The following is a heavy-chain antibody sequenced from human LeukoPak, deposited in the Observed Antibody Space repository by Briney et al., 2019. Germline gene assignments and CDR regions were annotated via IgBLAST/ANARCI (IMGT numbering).Heavy chain of an antibody. J-gene: IGHJ4*02. Sequence: ASVKVSCKASGYTFTSYYMHWVRQAPGQGLEWMGIINPSGGSTSYAQKFQGRVTMTRDTSTSTVYMELSSLRSEDTAVYYCARVDNGVSRTYYFDYWGQGTLVTVSS. V-gene: IGHV1-46*01. CDR3: ARVDNGVSRTYYFDY. CDR1: GYTFTSYY. CDR2: INPSGGST. D-gene: IGHD2-8*01.